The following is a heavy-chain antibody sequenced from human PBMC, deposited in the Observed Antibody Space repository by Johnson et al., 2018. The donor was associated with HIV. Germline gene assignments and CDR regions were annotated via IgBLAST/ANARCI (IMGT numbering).Heavy chain of an antibody. J-gene: IGHJ3*02. CDR2: ITFEGSDK. Sequence: QVQLVESGGGVVQPGRSLRLSCAASGFTFSNYGMHWVRQAPGKGLEWVAVITFEGSDKYYADSVKGRFTISRDNSKNTLYLQMNSLRAEDTAVYYCARDGPYYDSSGYYYGTVFYAFDIWGQGTMVTVSS. D-gene: IGHD3-22*01. CDR1: GFTFSNYG. CDR3: ARDGPYYDSSGYYYGTVFYAFDI. V-gene: IGHV3-30*03.